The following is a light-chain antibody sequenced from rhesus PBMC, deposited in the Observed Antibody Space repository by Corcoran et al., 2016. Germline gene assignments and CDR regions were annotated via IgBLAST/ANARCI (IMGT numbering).Light chain of an antibody. Sequence: DIQMTQSPSSLSASVGDTVTITCRASQSISSWLAWYQQKPGKDPKLLSYKASTLQSGVPSRISGSGSGTDFTRTISSLQSEDFATYYCHQDSSSPWTFGQGTKVEIK. V-gene: IGKV1-22*01. J-gene: IGKJ1*01. CDR2: KAS. CDR3: HQDSSSPWT. CDR1: QSISSW.